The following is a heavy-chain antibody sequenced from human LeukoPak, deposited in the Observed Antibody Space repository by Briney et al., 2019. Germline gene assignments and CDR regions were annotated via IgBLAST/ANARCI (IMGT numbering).Heavy chain of an antibody. Sequence: PSETLSLTCAVYGGSFSGYYWSWIRQPPGKGLEWIGEINHSGSTNYNPSLKSRVTISVDTSKNQFSLKLSSVTAADTAVYYCARGGIQLREYYFDYWGQGTLVTVSS. CDR1: GGSFSGYY. J-gene: IGHJ4*02. CDR3: ARGGIQLREYYFDY. CDR2: INHSGST. D-gene: IGHD5-18*01. V-gene: IGHV4-34*01.